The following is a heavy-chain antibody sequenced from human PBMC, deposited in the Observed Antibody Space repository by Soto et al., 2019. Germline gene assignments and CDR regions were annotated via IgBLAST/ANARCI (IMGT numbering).Heavy chain of an antibody. CDR1: GFTFGDYA. CDR3: TRVASSWYAFDI. D-gene: IGHD6-13*01. J-gene: IGHJ3*02. CDR2: IRSKAYGGTT. Sequence: GGSLRLSCTASGFTFGDYAMSWVRQAPGKGLEWVGFIRSKAYGGTTEYAAFVKGRFTISRDDSKSIAYLQMNSLKTEDTAVYYCTRVASSWYAFDIWGQGTMVTVSS. V-gene: IGHV3-49*04.